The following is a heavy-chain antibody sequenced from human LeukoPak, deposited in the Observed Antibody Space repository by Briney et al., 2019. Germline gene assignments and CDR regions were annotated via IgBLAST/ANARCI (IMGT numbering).Heavy chain of an antibody. D-gene: IGHD5-18*01. CDR1: GFTFTSSA. CDR3: AAGIQLWLEWHYYYGMDV. V-gene: IGHV1-58*02. J-gene: IGHJ6*02. CDR2: IVVGSGNT. Sequence: PVKVSCKASGFTFTSSAMQWVRQARGQRLEWIGWIVVGSGNTNYAQKFQERVTITRDMSTSTAYMELSSLRSEDTAVYYCAAGIQLWLEWHYYYGMDVWGQGTTVTVSS.